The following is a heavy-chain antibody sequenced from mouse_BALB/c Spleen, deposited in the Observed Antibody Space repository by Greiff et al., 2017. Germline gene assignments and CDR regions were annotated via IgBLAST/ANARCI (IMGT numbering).Heavy chain of an antibody. V-gene: IGHV5-17*02. D-gene: IGHD2-14*01. CDR2: ISSGSSTI. J-gene: IGHJ3*01. Sequence: EVKVVESGGGLVQPGGSRKLSCAASGFTFSSFGMHWVRQAPEKGLEWVAYISSGSSTIYYADTVKRRFTISRDNPKNTLFLQMTSLRSEDTAMYYCARSNYRYDIAYWGQGTLVTVSA. CDR3: ARSNYRYDIAY. CDR1: GFTFSSFG.